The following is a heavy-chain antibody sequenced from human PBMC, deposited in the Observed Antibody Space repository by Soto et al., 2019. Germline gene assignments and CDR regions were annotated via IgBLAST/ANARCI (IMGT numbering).Heavy chain of an antibody. Sequence: PGGSLRLSCAASGFTFSSYGMHWVRQAPGKGLEWVAVISYDGSNKYYADSVKGRFTTSRDNSKNTLYLQMNSLRAEDTAVYYCAKGPYYDILTGPGDYYYGMDVWGQGTTVTVSS. CDR3: AKGPYYDILTGPGDYYYGMDV. D-gene: IGHD3-9*01. CDR2: ISYDGSNK. J-gene: IGHJ6*02. V-gene: IGHV3-30*18. CDR1: GFTFSSYG.